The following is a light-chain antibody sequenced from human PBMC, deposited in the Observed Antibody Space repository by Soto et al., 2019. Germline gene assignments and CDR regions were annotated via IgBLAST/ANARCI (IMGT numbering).Light chain of an antibody. CDR2: AAS. CDR3: QHYNSYSEA. J-gene: IGKJ1*01. Sequence: DIPITQSPSTVSASVGDRVTITCRASQSISSCLAWYQQKPGKAPKLLIYAASSLQSGVPSRFSGSGSGTEFTLTISSLQPDDFATYYCQHYNSYSEAFGQGTKVDI. V-gene: IGKV1-5*01. CDR1: QSISSC.